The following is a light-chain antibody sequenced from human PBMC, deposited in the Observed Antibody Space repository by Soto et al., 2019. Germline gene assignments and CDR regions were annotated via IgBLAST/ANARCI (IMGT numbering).Light chain of an antibody. Sequence: QSALTQPASVSGSPGQSITISCTGTSSDVGGYNYVSWYQQHPDKAPKLMIYDVSDRPSGVSNRFSGSKSGNTASLTISGLQAEDEADYYCISYASSTVVFGGGTKLTVL. CDR3: ISYASSTVV. CDR2: DVS. V-gene: IGLV2-14*01. CDR1: SSDVGGYNY. J-gene: IGLJ2*01.